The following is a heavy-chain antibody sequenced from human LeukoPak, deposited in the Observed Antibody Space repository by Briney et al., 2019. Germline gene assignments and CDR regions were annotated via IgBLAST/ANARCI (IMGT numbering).Heavy chain of an antibody. Sequence: GGSLRLSCAASGFTFSSYWMSWVRQAPGKGLEWVSAISGSGGSTYYADSVKGRFTISRDNSKTTLYLQMNTLRAEDTAVYYCARDWGTCYFDYWGQGTLVTASS. CDR3: ARDWGTCYFDY. CDR1: GFTFSSYW. V-gene: IGHV3-23*01. CDR2: ISGSGGST. J-gene: IGHJ4*02. D-gene: IGHD3-16*01.